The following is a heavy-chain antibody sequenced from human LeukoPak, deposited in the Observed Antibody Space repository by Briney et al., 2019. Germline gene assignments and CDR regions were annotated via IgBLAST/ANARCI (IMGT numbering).Heavy chain of an antibody. V-gene: IGHV3-23*01. J-gene: IGHJ4*02. D-gene: IGHD6-13*01. CDR2: ISGSGGST. CDR3: AKDLTSAAGHEPSFDY. Sequence: GGSLRLSCAVSGFTYDEYGMSWVRQAPGKGLEWVSAISGSGGSTYYADSVKGRFTISRDNSKNTLYLQMNSLRAEDTAVYYCAKDLTSAAGHEPSFDYWGQGTLVTVSS. CDR1: GFTYDEYG.